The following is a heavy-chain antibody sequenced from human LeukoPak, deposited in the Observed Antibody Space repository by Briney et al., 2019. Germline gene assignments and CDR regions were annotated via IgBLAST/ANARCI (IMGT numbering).Heavy chain of an antibody. CDR1: GYTFTGYY. Sequence: GASVKVSCKASGYTFTGYYMRWVRQAPGQGLEWMGWINPNSGGTNYAQKFQGRVTMTRDTSISTAYMELSRLRSDDTAVYYCARVPHYYDSSGPPRYWGQGTLVTVSS. J-gene: IGHJ4*02. V-gene: IGHV1-2*02. D-gene: IGHD3-22*01. CDR2: INPNSGGT. CDR3: ARVPHYYDSSGPPRY.